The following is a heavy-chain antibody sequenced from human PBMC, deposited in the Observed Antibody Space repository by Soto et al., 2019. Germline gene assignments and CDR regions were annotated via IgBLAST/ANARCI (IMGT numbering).Heavy chain of an antibody. CDR1: GGSVRGSLYY. J-gene: IGHJ4*02. V-gene: IGHV4-39*01. Sequence: SETLSLTCTVSGGSVRGSLYYWGWIRKPPGKGLEWIGNIFYRGNTYHNPSLKSRVTISVDTSKNQFSLRLSSVTAADTAVYYCARRVMGNIWYFDYWGQGTLVTVSS. CDR2: IFYRGNT. CDR3: ARRVMGNIWYFDY. D-gene: IGHD2-21*01.